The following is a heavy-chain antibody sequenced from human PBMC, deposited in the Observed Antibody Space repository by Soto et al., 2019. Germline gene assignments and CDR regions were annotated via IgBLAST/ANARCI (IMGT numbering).Heavy chain of an antibody. CDR3: AKEVGYSSGWSEFDY. CDR1: GFTFSSYA. J-gene: IGHJ4*02. Sequence: EVQLLESGGGLVQPGGSLRLSCAASGFTFSSYAMSWVRQAPGKGLEWVSAISGSGISTYYADSVKGRFTISRDNSKNTLYLQRNSLRAEDTAAYYCAKEVGYSSGWSEFDYWGQGTLVTVSS. CDR2: ISGSGIST. V-gene: IGHV3-23*01. D-gene: IGHD6-19*01.